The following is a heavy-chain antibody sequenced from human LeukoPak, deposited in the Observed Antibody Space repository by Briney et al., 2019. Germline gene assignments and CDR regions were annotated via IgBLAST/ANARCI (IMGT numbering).Heavy chain of an antibody. Sequence: GGSLTLACAASGFTLSSYEMNWVRQAPGKGLEWVSYISSSGSTIYYADSVKGRFTISRDNAKNTLYLQMNSLRAEDTAVYYCARDYGAGMDVWGQGTTVTVSS. CDR3: ARDYGAGMDV. CDR1: GFTLSSYE. CDR2: ISSSGSTI. V-gene: IGHV3-48*03. D-gene: IGHD4-17*01. J-gene: IGHJ6*02.